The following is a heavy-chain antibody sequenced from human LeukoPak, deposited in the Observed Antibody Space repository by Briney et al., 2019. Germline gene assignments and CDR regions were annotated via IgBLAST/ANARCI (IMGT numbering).Heavy chain of an antibody. CDR3: AGAIGDAFDI. CDR1: GFTVSSNY. J-gene: IGHJ3*02. V-gene: IGHV3-53*01. CDR2: IYSGGST. Sequence: GGSLRLSYAASGFTVSSNYMTWDRQAPGKGLEWVSVIYSGGSTYYADSVKGRFTISRDNSKNTLYLQMNSLRAEDTAVYYCAGAIGDAFDIWGQGTMVTVSS. D-gene: IGHD1-26*01.